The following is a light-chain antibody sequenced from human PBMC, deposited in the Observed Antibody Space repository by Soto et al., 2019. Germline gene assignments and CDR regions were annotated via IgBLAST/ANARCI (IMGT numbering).Light chain of an antibody. CDR3: QSYDSSLHVV. J-gene: IGLJ2*01. Sequence: QSALTQPPSVSGALGQRVTISCTGSSSSIGAGYGVHWYQQFPGTAPRLLIYADNNRPSGVPERFSGSKSGSSASLAITGLLAEDEADYYCQSYDSSLHVVFGGGTQLTVL. CDR2: ADN. CDR1: SSSIGAGYG. V-gene: IGLV1-40*01.